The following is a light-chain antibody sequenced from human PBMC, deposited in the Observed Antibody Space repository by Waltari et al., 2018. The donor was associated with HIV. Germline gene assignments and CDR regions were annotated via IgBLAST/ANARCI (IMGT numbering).Light chain of an antibody. CDR1: QTVNNK. V-gene: IGKV1-39*01. CDR3: QQSFSYPLT. J-gene: IGKJ3*01. CDR2: DAS. Sequence: DIQMTPSPSSLSASVGDSVTITCRASQTVNNKLNWYQQKPGEAPKVVIYDASTLQSGVPSRFRGGGSWTDFTLTITSLQLDDFATYFCQQSFSYPLTFGPGTKVDI.